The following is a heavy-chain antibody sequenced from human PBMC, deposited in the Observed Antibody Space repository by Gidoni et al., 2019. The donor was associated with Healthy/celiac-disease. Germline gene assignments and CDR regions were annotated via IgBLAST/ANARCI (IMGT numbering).Heavy chain of an antibody. CDR3: ARDIIDFWSVYGMDV. V-gene: IGHV3-33*08. Sequence: QVQLVESGGGVVQPGRSLRLSCAASGFTFSSYGMHWVRQAPGKGLEWVAVIWYDGSNKYYADSVKGRFTISRDNSKNTLYLQMNSLRAEDTAVYYCARDIIDFWSVYGMDVWGQGTTVTVSS. CDR2: IWYDGSNK. CDR1: GFTFSSYG. J-gene: IGHJ6*02. D-gene: IGHD3-3*01.